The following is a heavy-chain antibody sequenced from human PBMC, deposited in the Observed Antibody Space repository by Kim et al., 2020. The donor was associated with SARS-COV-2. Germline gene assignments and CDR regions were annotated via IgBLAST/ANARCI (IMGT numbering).Heavy chain of an antibody. CDR2: IYYSGST. D-gene: IGHD6-13*01. CDR3: ARPTKQKQQLGTDAFDI. V-gene: IGHV4-39*01. CDR1: GGSISSSSYY. J-gene: IGHJ3*02. Sequence: SETLSLTCTVSGGSISSSSYYWGWIRQPPGKGLEWIGSIYYSGSTYYNPSLKSRVTISVDTSKNQFSLKLSSVTAADTAVYYCARPTKQKQQLGTDAFDIWGQGTMVTVSS.